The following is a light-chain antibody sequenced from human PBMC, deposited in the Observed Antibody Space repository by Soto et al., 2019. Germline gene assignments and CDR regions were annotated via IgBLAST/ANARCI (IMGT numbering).Light chain of an antibody. J-gene: IGLJ1*01. CDR1: SSDVGSYNR. V-gene: IGLV2-18*02. CDR3: SSYTTSSTYV. CDR2: EVS. Sequence: QSALTQPPSVSGSPGQSVTISCTGTSSDVGSYNRVSWYQQPPGTAPKLMIYEVSNRPSGVPDRFSGSKSGNTASLTIPGLQAEDEADYYCSSYTTSSTYVFGTGTKLTVL.